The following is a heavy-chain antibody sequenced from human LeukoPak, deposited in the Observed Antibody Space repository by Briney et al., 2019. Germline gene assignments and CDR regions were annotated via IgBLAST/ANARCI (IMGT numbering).Heavy chain of an antibody. J-gene: IGHJ5*02. D-gene: IGHD1-14*01. V-gene: IGHV4-59*01. Sequence: SETLSLTCTVSGGSISSYYWNWIRQPPGKGLEWIGYISYSGSTNYNPSLKSRVTISVDTSKNQFSLKLSSVTAAETAIYFCARVPTRRPLNWFDPWGQGTLVTVSS. CDR3: ARVPTRRPLNWFDP. CDR2: ISYSGST. CDR1: GGSISSYY.